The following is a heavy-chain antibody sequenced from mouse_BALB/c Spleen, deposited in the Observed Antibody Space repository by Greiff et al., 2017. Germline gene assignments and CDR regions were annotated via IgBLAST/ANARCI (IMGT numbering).Heavy chain of an antibody. V-gene: IGHV1S81*02. Sequence: QVQLQQSGAELVKPGASVKLSCKASGYTFTSYYMYWVKQRPGQGLEWIGEINPSNGGTNFNEKFKSKATLTVDKSSSTAYMQLSSLTSEDSAVYYCTRGYYGSSYSYFDVWGAGTTVTVSS. CDR1: GYTFTSYY. CDR3: TRGYYGSSYSYFDV. CDR2: INPSNGGT. J-gene: IGHJ1*01. D-gene: IGHD1-1*01.